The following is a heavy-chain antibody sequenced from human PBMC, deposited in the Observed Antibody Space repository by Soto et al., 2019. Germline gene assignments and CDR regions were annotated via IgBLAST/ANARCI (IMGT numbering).Heavy chain of an antibody. CDR1: GYTFTSYA. V-gene: IGHV1-3*05. CDR3: ARAGVVVTAPDY. Sequence: QVQLVQSGAEEKKPGASVKVSCKASGYTFTSYAMHWVRQAPGQRLEWMGWINAGNGNTKYSQKFQGRVTITRDTSASTAYMELSSLRSEDTAVYYCARAGVVVTAPDYWGQGTRVTVSS. CDR2: INAGNGNT. D-gene: IGHD2-21*02. J-gene: IGHJ4*02.